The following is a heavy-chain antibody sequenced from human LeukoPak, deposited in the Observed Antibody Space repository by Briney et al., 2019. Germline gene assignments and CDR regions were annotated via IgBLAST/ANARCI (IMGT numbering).Heavy chain of an antibody. D-gene: IGHD5-18*01. J-gene: IGHJ5*02. CDR1: GFTFSSYA. CDR2: ISGSGGST. CDR3: AKNYSYGSTDGYNLFDP. Sequence: GGSLRLSCAASGFTFSSYAMSWVRQAPGKGLEWVSAISGSGGSTYYADSVKGRFTISRDNSKNTLYLQMNSLRAEDTAVYYCAKNYSYGSTDGYNLFDPLGQGTLVNGSS. V-gene: IGHV3-23*01.